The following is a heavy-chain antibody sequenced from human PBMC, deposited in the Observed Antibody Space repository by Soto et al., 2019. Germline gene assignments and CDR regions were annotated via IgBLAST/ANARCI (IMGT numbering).Heavy chain of an antibody. V-gene: IGHV3-21*01. CDR3: ACTLGYCSGGSCYPRQN. D-gene: IGHD2-15*01. Sequence: GGSLRLSCAASGFTFSSYSMNWVRQAPGKGLEWVSSISSSSSYIYYADSVKGRFTISRDNAKNSLYLQMNSLRAEDTAVYYCACTLGYCSGGSCYPRQNWGQGTLVTVSS. J-gene: IGHJ4*02. CDR2: ISSSSSYI. CDR1: GFTFSSYS.